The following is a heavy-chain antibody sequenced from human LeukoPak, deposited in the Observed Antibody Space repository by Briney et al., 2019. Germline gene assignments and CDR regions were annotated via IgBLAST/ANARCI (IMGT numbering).Heavy chain of an antibody. Sequence: PSGTLSLTCTVSGASISTSYWSWIRQPAGKGLEWIGRLSPSGSTNYNPSLKSRVTMSVDTSKNQFSLELRSVTAADTAVYYCARDPNSALWGQGTLVTVAS. CDR3: ARDPNSAL. V-gene: IGHV4-4*07. CDR2: LSPSGST. CDR1: GASISTSY. D-gene: IGHD4-23*01. J-gene: IGHJ4*02.